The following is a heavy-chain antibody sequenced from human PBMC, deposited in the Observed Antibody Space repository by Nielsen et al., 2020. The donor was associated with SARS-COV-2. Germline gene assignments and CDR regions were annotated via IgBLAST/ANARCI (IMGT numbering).Heavy chain of an antibody. CDR2: INPSGGST. J-gene: IGHJ4*02. CDR3: ARDEADLVQVPAAIPLDY. Sequence: WVRQAPGQGLEWMGIINPSGGSTSYAQKFQGRVTMTRDTSTSTVYMELSSLRSEDTAVYYCARDEADLVQVPAAIPLDYWGQGTLVTVSS. D-gene: IGHD2-2*01. V-gene: IGHV1-46*01.